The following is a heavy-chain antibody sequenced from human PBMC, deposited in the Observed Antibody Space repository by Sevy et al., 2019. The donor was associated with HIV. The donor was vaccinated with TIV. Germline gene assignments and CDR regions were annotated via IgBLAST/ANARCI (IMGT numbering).Heavy chain of an antibody. CDR3: AREAYGGNSGSAFDI. CDR1: GFTFSIYG. CDR2: IWYDGSNK. J-gene: IGHJ3*02. V-gene: IGHV3-33*01. D-gene: IGHD4-17*01. Sequence: GGSLRLSCAASGFTFSIYGMHWVRQAPGKGLEWVAVIWYDGSNKYYADSVKGRFTISRDNSKNTLYLQMNSLRAEDTAVYYCAREAYGGNSGSAFDIWGQGTMVTVSS.